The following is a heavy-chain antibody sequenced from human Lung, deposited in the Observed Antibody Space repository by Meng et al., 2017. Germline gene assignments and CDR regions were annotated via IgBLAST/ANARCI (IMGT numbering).Heavy chain of an antibody. CDR1: GFSVSSHA. Sequence: QGQRGESGGALVQPGRSLRLSCAASGFSVSSHAMHWVRQAPGKGLEWVALISYDGSGEGYADSVKGRFTISRDNSKSTLYLQMDSLRPEDTAVYYCIAEIGPKSFDNWGQGTLVTVSS. D-gene: IGHD3-22*01. V-gene: IGHV3-30*04. CDR2: ISYDGSGE. J-gene: IGHJ4*02. CDR3: IAEIGPKSFDN.